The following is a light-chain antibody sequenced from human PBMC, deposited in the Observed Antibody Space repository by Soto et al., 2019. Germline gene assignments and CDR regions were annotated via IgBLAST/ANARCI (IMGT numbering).Light chain of an antibody. Sequence: EIVLTQSPATLSLSPGERATLSCRASQGVSSYLAWYQQKPGQAPRLLIYDASNRATGIPARFSGSGPGTDFTLTISSLEPEDFAVYYCQQRSSWPITFGQGTRLEI. CDR1: QGVSSY. J-gene: IGKJ5*01. CDR3: QQRSSWPIT. CDR2: DAS. V-gene: IGKV3D-11*01.